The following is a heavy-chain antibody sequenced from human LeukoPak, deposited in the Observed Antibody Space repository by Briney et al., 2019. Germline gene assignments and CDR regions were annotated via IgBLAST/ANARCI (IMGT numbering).Heavy chain of an antibody. D-gene: IGHD3-22*01. V-gene: IGHV1-2*02. J-gene: IGHJ4*02. CDR1: GYTFTGYY. CDR3: AXXXTMIIVVSLFDY. Sequence: ASVKVSCKASGYTFTGYYMHWVRQAPGQGLEWMGWINPNSGGTNYAQQFQGRLTMTRDTSISTAYMELSRLRSDDTAVYYCAXXXTMIIVVSLFDYWGQGTLVTVSS. CDR2: INPNSGGT.